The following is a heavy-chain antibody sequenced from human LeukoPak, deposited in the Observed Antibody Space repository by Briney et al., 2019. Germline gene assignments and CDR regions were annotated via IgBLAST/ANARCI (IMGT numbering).Heavy chain of an antibody. CDR3: ARAPTMVRGVYTLGYYYYMDV. J-gene: IGHJ6*03. CDR1: GYSISSGYY. Sequence: SETLSLTCAVSGYSISSGYYWGWIRQPPGKGLEWIGSIYHSGSTYYNPSLKSRVTISVDTSKNQFSLKLSSETAADTAVYYCARAPTMVRGVYTLGYYYYMDVWGKGTTVTVSS. CDR2: IYHSGST. V-gene: IGHV4-38-2*01. D-gene: IGHD3-10*01.